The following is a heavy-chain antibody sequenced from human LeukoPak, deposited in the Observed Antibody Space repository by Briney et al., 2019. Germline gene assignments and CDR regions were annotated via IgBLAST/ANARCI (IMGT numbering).Heavy chain of an antibody. V-gene: IGHV1-46*01. Sequence: GASVKVSCKASGYTFTSYYMHWVRQAPGQGLEWMGIINPSGGSTSYAQKFQGRVSMTRDTSTRTVYMELSSLRSEDTAVYYCARETHNYYDSSGYIDPWGQGTLVTVSS. CDR3: ARETHNYYDSSGYIDP. D-gene: IGHD3-22*01. CDR2: INPSGGST. J-gene: IGHJ5*02. CDR1: GYTFTSYY.